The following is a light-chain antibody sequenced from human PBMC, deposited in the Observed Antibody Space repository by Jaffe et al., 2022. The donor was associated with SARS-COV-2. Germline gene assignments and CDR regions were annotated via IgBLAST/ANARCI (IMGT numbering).Light chain of an antibody. CDR1: QSVSSSY. CDR3: QQYVTSPWT. Sequence: EIVLTQSPGTLSLSPGERATLSCRASQSVSSSYLAWYRQKPGQAPRLLIYGASSRATGIPDRFSGSGSGTDFTLTISRLEPEDFAVYYCQQYVTSPWTFGQGTKV. CDR2: GAS. J-gene: IGKJ1*01. V-gene: IGKV3-20*01.